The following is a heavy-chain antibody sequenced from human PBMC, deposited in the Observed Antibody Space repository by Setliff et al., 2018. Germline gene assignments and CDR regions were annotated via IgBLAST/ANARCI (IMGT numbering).Heavy chain of an antibody. J-gene: IGHJ4*02. D-gene: IGHD2-21*01. CDR2: ISIYNGKT. CDR1: GYTFTSYG. Sequence: ASVKVSCKASGYTFTSYGFSWVRQAPGQGLEWMGWISIYNGKTKYAQKFQGRVTMTTDTSTRTAYMEVTSLRSDDTAVYYCATEKFPGDWGDYWGQGTLVTVSS. V-gene: IGHV1-18*01. CDR3: ATEKFPGDWGDY.